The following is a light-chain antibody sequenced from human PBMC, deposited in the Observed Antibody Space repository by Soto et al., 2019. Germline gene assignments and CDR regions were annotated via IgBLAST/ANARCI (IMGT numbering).Light chain of an antibody. J-gene: IGKJ1*01. CDR3: QLYNNWHQT. CDR1: QSVSSN. Sequence: EIVMTQSPATLSVSPGERATLSCRASQSVSSNLAWYQQKPGQAPRLLIYGASTRATGIPARFSGSGSGTEFTLTISSLQSEDFAVYYWQLYNNWHQTFGQGTKVEIK. CDR2: GAS. V-gene: IGKV3-15*01.